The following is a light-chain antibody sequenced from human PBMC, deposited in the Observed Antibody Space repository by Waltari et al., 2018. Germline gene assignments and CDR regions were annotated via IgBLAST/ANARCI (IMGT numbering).Light chain of an antibody. CDR1: SSDIGGYNF. CDR2: EVN. J-gene: IGLJ1*01. Sequence: QSALTQPPSASGSAGQSVTISCTGTSSDIGGYNFVSWYQQHPGQVPKLIISEVNKRPSGVPERLSGSKSGNTASLTVFGLQAEEEADYYCSSYGSTKNPYVFGTGTKVTVL. V-gene: IGLV2-8*01. CDR3: SSYGSTKNPYV.